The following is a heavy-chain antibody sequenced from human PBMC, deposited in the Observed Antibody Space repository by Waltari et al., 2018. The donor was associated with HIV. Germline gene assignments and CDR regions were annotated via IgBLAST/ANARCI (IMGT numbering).Heavy chain of an antibody. CDR1: GGSFSGYS. J-gene: IGHJ6*04. CDR2: INHSGST. Sequence: QVQLQQWGAGLLKPSETLSLTCAVYGGSFSGYSWSWIRQPRGKGLELIGEINHSGSTNYNPSLKSRVTISVDTSKNQFSLKLSSVTAADTAVYYCARGATMDVWGKGTTVTVSS. CDR3: ARGATMDV. V-gene: IGHV4-34*01.